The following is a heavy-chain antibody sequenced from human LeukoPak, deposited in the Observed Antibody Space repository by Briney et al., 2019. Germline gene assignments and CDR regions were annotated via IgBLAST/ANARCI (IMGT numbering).Heavy chain of an antibody. J-gene: IGHJ4*02. Sequence: HPGGSLRLSCATSGFTFSRFWMTWVRQAPGKGLEWVANMNQDGSEKYYVDSVKGRFTISRDNAKNSLYLQMNSLRVEDTAVYYCARDGLPVARDCWGQGTLVTVSS. CDR3: ARDGLPVARDC. V-gene: IGHV3-7*05. CDR2: MNQDGSEK. D-gene: IGHD6-19*01. CDR1: GFTFSRFW.